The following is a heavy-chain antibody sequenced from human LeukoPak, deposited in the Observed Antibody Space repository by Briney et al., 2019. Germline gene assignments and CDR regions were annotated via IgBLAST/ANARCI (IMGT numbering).Heavy chain of an antibody. D-gene: IGHD6-13*01. Sequence: GGSLRLSCAASGFTFSSYWMHWVCQAPGKGLVWVSRINSDGSSTSYADSVKGRFTISRDNAKNTLYLQMNSLRAEDAAVYYCARDQRSSSLPLNWFDPWGQGTLVTVSS. J-gene: IGHJ5*02. CDR3: ARDQRSSSLPLNWFDP. V-gene: IGHV3-74*01. CDR1: GFTFSSYW. CDR2: INSDGSST.